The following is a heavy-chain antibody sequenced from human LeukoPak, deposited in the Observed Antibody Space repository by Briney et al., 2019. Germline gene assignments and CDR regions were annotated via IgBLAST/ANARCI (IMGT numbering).Heavy chain of an antibody. D-gene: IGHD3-22*01. J-gene: IGHJ4*02. CDR1: GGSISSGGYY. Sequence: PSQTLSLTCTVSGGSISSGGYYWSWIRQHPGKGLEWIGYIYYSGSTYYNPSLKSRVTISVDTSKNQFSLKLSSVTAADTAVYYCARPGPRYYYDSSGYAYFDYWGQGTLVTVSS. CDR2: IYYSGST. V-gene: IGHV4-31*03. CDR3: ARPGPRYYYDSSGYAYFDY.